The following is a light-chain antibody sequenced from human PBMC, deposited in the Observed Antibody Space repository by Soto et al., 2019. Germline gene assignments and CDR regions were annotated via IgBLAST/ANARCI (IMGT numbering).Light chain of an antibody. CDR1: QSFLYRSNYKSY. J-gene: IGKJ1*01. Sequence: DIVMTQSPDSLALSLGDMATISCDSSQSFLYRSNYKSYLSWYQQRPGQPPRLLIYWASIRESGVPDRFSGSGSGTFFTLTISSLEPEDFATYYCQESFSSLWGTCGQGTKVDIK. V-gene: IGKV4-1*01. CDR3: QESFSSLWGT. CDR2: WAS.